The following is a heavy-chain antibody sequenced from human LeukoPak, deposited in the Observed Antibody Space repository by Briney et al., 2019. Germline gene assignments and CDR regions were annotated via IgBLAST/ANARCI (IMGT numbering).Heavy chain of an antibody. D-gene: IGHD3-10*02. V-gene: IGHV4-59*08. CDR3: ARQGLDYYVYQ. CDR1: GGSISSYC. Sequence: SETLSLTCTVSGGSISSYCWSWIRQPPGKGLEWIGYIYYSGSTNYNPSLKSRVTISVDTSKNQFSLKLSSVTAADTAVYYCARQGLDYYVYQWGQGTLVTVSS. CDR2: IYYSGST. J-gene: IGHJ4*02.